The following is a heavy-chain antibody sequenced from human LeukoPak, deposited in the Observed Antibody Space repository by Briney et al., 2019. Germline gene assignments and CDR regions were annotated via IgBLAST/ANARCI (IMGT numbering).Heavy chain of an antibody. V-gene: IGHV1-46*01. J-gene: IGHJ6*03. CDR3: ARGADCSSTRCSTYYYYYYMDV. Sequence: GASVKVSCKASGYTFTSYYMHWVRQAPGQGLEWMGIINPSGGSTSYAQKFQGRVTITADESTTTAYMELSSLRSEDTAVYYCARGADCSSTRCSTYYYYYYMDVWGKGTTVTVSS. CDR2: INPSGGST. D-gene: IGHD2-2*01. CDR1: GYTFTSYY.